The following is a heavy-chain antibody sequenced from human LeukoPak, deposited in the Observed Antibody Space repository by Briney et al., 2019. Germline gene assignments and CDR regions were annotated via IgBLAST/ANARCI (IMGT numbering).Heavy chain of an antibody. CDR2: ISGSGGST. CDR3: AKDVGRNPYYFDY. Sequence: HPGGSLRLSCAASGFTFSSYAMSWVRQAPGKGLEWVSAISGSGGSTYYADSVKGRFTISGDNSKNTLYLQMNSLRAEDTAVYYCAKDVGRNPYYFDYWGQGTLVTVSS. CDR1: GFTFSSYA. V-gene: IGHV3-23*01. J-gene: IGHJ4*02. D-gene: IGHD2-15*01.